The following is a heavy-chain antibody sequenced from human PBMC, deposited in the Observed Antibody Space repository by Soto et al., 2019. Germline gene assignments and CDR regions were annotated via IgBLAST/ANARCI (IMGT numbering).Heavy chain of an antibody. CDR1: GGTFSSYA. D-gene: IGHD2-15*01. CDR3: ARDGYCSGGSCTNWFDP. J-gene: IGHJ5*02. CDR2: IIPIFGTA. V-gene: IGHV1-69*01. Sequence: QVQLVQSGAEVEKPGSSVKVSCKASGGTFSSYAISWVRQAPGQGLEWMGGIIPIFGTANYAQKFQGRVTITADESTSTAYMELSSLRSEDTAVYYCARDGYCSGGSCTNWFDPWGQGTLVTVSS.